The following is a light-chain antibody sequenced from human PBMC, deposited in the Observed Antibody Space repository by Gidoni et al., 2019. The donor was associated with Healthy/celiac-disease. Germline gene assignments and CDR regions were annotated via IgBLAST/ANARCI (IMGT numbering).Light chain of an antibody. CDR2: AAS. CDR1: QSISSY. V-gene: IGKV1-39*01. CDR3: QQSYST. Sequence: DIQMTQSPSSLSASVGDRVTITCRASQSISSYLNWYQQKPGKAPKLLIYAASSLQSGVPSRFSGSASGTDFTLTISSLQPEDFATYYCQQSYSTFGGGTKVEIK. J-gene: IGKJ4*01.